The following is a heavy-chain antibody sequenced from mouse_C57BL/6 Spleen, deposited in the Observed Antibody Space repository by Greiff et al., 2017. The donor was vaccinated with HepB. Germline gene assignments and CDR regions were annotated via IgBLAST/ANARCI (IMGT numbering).Heavy chain of an antibody. V-gene: IGHV1-15*01. Sequence: QVQLQQSGAELVRPGASVTLSCKASGYTFTDYEMHWVKQTPVHGLEGIGAIDPETGGTAYNQKFKGKAILTADKSSSTAYMELRSLTSEDSAVYYCTRAIVTTRAMDYWGQGTSVTVSS. CDR2: IDPETGGT. CDR3: TRAIVTTRAMDY. D-gene: IGHD2-5*01. J-gene: IGHJ4*01. CDR1: GYTFTDYE.